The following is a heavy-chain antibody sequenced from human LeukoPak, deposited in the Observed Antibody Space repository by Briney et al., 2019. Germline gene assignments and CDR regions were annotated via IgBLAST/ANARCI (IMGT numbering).Heavy chain of an antibody. Sequence: SETLSLTCAVYGGSFSGYSWSWIRQPPDKGLEWIGEINHSGTTNCNPSLKRRVTISVDTSTNQFSLKVSSVTAADTAVYYCARGPAEGLRYFDPPFDHWGQGTLATVSS. CDR3: ARGPAEGLRYFDPPFDH. J-gene: IGHJ4*02. CDR1: GGSFSGYS. D-gene: IGHD3-9*01. CDR2: INHSGTT. V-gene: IGHV4-34*01.